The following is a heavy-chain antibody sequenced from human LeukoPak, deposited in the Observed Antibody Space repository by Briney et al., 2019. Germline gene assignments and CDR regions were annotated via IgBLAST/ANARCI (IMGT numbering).Heavy chain of an antibody. Sequence: GGSLRLSCAASGFTFSSYGMHWVRQAPGKGLEWVAVIWYDGSNKYYADSVKGRFTISRDNSKNTLYLQMNSLRAEDTAVYYCARPVHGSGSYQFDYWGQGTLVTVSS. CDR3: ARPVHGSGSYQFDY. D-gene: IGHD3-10*01. J-gene: IGHJ4*02. CDR2: IWYDGSNK. V-gene: IGHV3-33*01. CDR1: GFTFSSYG.